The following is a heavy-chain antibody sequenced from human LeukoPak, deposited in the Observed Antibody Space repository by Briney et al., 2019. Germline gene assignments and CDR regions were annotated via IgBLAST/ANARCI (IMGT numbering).Heavy chain of an antibody. CDR1: GYSSTSYW. J-gene: IGHJ6*04. CDR2: IYPGDSDT. CDR3: ARGAYDILTGHGMDV. Sequence: SGESLKISCKGSGYSSTSYWIGWVRQMPGKGLEWMGIIYPGDSDTRYSPSFQGQVTISADKSISTAYLQWSSLKASDTAMYYCARGAYDILTGHGMDVWGKGTTVTVSS. V-gene: IGHV5-51*01. D-gene: IGHD3-9*01.